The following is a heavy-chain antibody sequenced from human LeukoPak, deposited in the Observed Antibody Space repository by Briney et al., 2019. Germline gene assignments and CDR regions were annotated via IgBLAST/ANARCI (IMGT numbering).Heavy chain of an antibody. CDR1: GYTFTSYY. CDR2: INPSGGST. J-gene: IGHJ4*02. V-gene: IGHV1-46*01. CDR3: ARDLSRGIWLQLKPFGY. Sequence: GASVKVSCKASGYTFTSYYMHWVRQAPGQGLEWMGIINPSGGSTSYAQKFQGRVTMTRDTSTSTVYMELSSLRSEDTAVYYCARDLSRGIWLQLKPFGYWGQGTLVTVSS. D-gene: IGHD5-24*01.